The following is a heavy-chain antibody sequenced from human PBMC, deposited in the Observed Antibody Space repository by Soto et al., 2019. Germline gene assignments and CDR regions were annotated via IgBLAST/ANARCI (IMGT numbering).Heavy chain of an antibody. J-gene: IGHJ5*02. CDR1: GYTLTELS. D-gene: IGHD3-10*01. V-gene: IGHV1-24*01. CDR3: ATVTLYYYGSGSYYRNWFDP. Sequence: ASVKLSCKVSGYTLTELSMHWVRQAPGKGLEWMGGFDPEDGETIYAQKFQGRVTMTEDTSTDTAYMELSSLRSEDTAVYYCATVTLYYYGSGSYYRNWFDPWGQGTLVTVSS. CDR2: FDPEDGET.